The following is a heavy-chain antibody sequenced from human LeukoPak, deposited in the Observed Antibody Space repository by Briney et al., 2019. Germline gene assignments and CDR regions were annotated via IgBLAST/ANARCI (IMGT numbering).Heavy chain of an antibody. CDR3: ARGGGWYVYFDY. Sequence: PGGSLRLSCSASGFTVSSSYMSWVRQAPGRGLECVSVIYSGGNTYYADSVKGRFTISRDNSKNTLYLQMNSLRAEDTAVYYCARGGGWYVYFDYWGQGTLVTVSS. V-gene: IGHV3-53*01. CDR2: IYSGGNT. CDR1: GFTVSSSY. D-gene: IGHD6-19*01. J-gene: IGHJ4*02.